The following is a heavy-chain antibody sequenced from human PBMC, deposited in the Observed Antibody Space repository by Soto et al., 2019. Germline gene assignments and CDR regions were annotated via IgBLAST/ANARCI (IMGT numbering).Heavy chain of an antibody. CDR2: INAGNGNT. CDR1: GYTFTSYA. V-gene: IGHV1-3*01. J-gene: IGHJ4*02. CDR3: ASSGYCSSTSCYLHPLDY. D-gene: IGHD2-2*03. Sequence: ASVKVSCKASGYTFTSYAMHWVRHAPGQRLEWMGWINAGNGNTKYSQKFQGRVTITRDTSASTAYMELSSLRSEDTAVYYCASSGYCSSTSCYLHPLDYWGQGTLVTVSS.